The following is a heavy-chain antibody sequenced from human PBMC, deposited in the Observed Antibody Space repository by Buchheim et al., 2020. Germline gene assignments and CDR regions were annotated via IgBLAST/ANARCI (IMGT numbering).Heavy chain of an antibody. Sequence: EVQLLESGGGLVQPGGSLRLSCAASGFTFSSYAMSWVRQAPGKGLEWVSAISGSGGSTYYADSVKGRFTISRDNSKNTLYLQMNSLRAEDTAVYYCAKGHDYVWGSYRQYYFDYWGQGTL. V-gene: IGHV3-23*01. CDR1: GFTFSSYA. D-gene: IGHD3-16*02. J-gene: IGHJ4*02. CDR3: AKGHDYVWGSYRQYYFDY. CDR2: ISGSGGST.